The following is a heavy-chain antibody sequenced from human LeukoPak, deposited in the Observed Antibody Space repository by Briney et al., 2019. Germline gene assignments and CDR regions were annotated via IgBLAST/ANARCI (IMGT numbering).Heavy chain of an antibody. Sequence: SETLSLTCVVSGASISSYGYSWSWIRQPPGKGLEWIGYMYYNGIPYYTPSLRSRVTISADTSKNQFSLNLNSVTAADTAVYYCARGHTHYYASGSYPWFDPWGPGTLVIVSS. CDR3: ARGHTHYYASGSYPWFDP. V-gene: IGHV4-30-4*07. CDR2: MYYNGIP. CDR1: GASISSYGYS. J-gene: IGHJ5*02. D-gene: IGHD3-10*01.